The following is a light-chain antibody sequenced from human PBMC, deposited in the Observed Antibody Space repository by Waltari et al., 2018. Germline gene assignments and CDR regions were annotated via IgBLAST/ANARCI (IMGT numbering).Light chain of an antibody. J-gene: IGKJ2*01. CDR1: QSISSY. CDR3: QQSYSTPYT. Sequence: SPSSLSASVGDRVTITCRASQSISSYLNWYQQKPGKAPKLLIYAASSLQSGVPSRFSGSGSGTDFTLTISSLQPEDFATYYCQQSYSTPYTFGQGTKLEIK. V-gene: IGKV1-39*01. CDR2: AAS.